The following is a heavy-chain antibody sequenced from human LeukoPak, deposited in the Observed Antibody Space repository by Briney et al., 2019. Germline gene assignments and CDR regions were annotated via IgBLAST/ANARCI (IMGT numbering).Heavy chain of an antibody. CDR2: ISSSSSYI. J-gene: IGHJ3*02. D-gene: IGHD5-12*01. CDR3: ARGRGYSGLDAFDI. Sequence: XWVXXISSSSSYIYYADSVKGRFTISRDNAKNSLYLQMNSLRAEDTAVYYCARGRGYSGLDAFDIWGQGTMVTVSS. V-gene: IGHV3-21*01.